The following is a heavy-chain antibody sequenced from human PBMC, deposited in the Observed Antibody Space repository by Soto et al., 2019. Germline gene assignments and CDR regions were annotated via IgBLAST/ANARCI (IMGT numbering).Heavy chain of an antibody. Sequence: EVQLLESGGGLVQPGGSLRLSCATSASSFTEYAMGWDRQPPGKGLEWVSAISGGGKNTFYGDSVKGRFAISTDHFRKPLFLQMTSLSVDDTGTYYCATDPNFYYDIAYCSFRLFGSWGQGSVVTFSS. CDR2: ISGGGKNT. CDR3: ATDPNFYYDIAYCSFRLFGS. D-gene: IGHD3-9*01. CDR1: ASSFTEYA. V-gene: IGHV3-23*01. J-gene: IGHJ5*01.